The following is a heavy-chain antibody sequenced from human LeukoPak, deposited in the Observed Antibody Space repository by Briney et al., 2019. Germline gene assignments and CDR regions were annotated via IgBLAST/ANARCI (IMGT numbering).Heavy chain of an antibody. CDR3: AKVGSGWYRGYFDY. J-gene: IGHJ4*02. D-gene: IGHD6-19*01. CDR1: GFTFSSYA. CDR2: ISGSGGST. Sequence: PGGSLRLSCAASGFTFSSYAMSWVRQAPGKGLEWVSAISGSGGSTYYADSVKGRFTISRDNSKNTLYLQMNSLRAKDTAVYYCAKVGSGWYRGYFDYWGQGTLVTVSS. V-gene: IGHV3-23*01.